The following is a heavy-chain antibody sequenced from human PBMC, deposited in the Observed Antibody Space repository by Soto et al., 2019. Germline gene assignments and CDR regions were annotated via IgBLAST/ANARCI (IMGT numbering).Heavy chain of an antibody. CDR1: GFTFDDYA. J-gene: IGHJ6*02. D-gene: IGHD3-10*01. Sequence: EVQLVESGGGLVQPGRSLRLSCAASGFTFDDYAMRWVRQAPGKGLEWVSGISWNSGSIGYADSVKGRFTISRDNAKNSLYLQMNSLRAEDTALYYCAKDKVTGSPYYYGMDVWGQGTTVTVSS. CDR3: AKDKVTGSPYYYGMDV. V-gene: IGHV3-9*01. CDR2: ISWNSGSI.